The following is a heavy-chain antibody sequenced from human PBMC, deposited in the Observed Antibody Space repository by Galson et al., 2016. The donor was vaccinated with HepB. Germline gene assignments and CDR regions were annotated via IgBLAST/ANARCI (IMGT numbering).Heavy chain of an antibody. Sequence: SLRLSCAAAGFTFSSYWMSWVRQAPGKGLEWVANVKQDGSEKYYVDSVKGRFTISRDNAKNSLYLQMNSLRAEDTAVYYCARDGPHDFRSGYPFDYWGQGTLVTVSS. D-gene: IGHD3-3*01. J-gene: IGHJ4*02. CDR3: ARDGPHDFRSGYPFDY. CDR2: VKQDGSEK. CDR1: GFTFSSYW. V-gene: IGHV3-7*01.